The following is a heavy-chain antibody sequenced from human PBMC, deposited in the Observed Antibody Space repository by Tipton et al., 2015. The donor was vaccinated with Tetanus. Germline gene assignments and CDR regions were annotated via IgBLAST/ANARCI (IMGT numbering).Heavy chain of an antibody. J-gene: IGHJ2*01. Sequence: LRLSCTVSGGSISSYYWSWIRQSAAMGLEWIGRINTSGSSDYNPSLKGRVTMSIDTSGNRFSLDLTSVTAADTAIYYCARAELRRGFSGYLYYDLWGRGILVTVSS. CDR3: ARAELRRGFSGYLYYDL. D-gene: IGHD5-12*01. CDR1: GGSISSYY. V-gene: IGHV4-4*07. CDR2: INTSGSS.